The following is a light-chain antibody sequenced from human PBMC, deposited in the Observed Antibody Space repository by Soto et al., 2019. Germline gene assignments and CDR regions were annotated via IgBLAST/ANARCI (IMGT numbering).Light chain of an antibody. CDR1: QSITSY. Sequence: DIQMTQSPSSLSASVGDRVTITCRASQSITSYLNWYQQKPGQAPKLLIYAASSLQSGVPSRFSGSGSGTDFTLTISSLPPEDSAVYYCQQSYSTPPTFGQGTKVEI. CDR3: QQSYSTPPT. V-gene: IGKV1-39*01. J-gene: IGKJ1*01. CDR2: AAS.